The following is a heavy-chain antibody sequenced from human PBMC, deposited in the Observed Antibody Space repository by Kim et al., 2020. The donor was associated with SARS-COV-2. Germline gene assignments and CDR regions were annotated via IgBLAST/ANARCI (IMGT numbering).Heavy chain of an antibody. CDR1: GFTFSHHA. CDR2: ISGGGGST. Sequence: GGSLRLSCAASGFTFSHHAMSWVRQAPGKGLEWVSGISGGGGSTYYADSVKGRFTISRDNSKNTLYLQMSSLRAEDTALYYCAKDPGYSSGWSDFDCWGQGTLVTVSS. J-gene: IGHJ4*02. D-gene: IGHD6-19*01. CDR3: AKDPGYSSGWSDFDC. V-gene: IGHV3-23*01.